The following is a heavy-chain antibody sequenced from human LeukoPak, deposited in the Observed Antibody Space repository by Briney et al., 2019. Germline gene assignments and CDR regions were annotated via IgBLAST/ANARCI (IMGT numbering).Heavy chain of an antibody. V-gene: IGHV3-48*03. CDR2: ISESGSTT. CDR3: VRDYYGPGWEYWDY. J-gene: IGHJ4*02. Sequence: PGGSLRLSCAASGFTFSSHEMIWVRQAPGKGLEWVSFISESGSTTRYADSVKGRVTISRDNAENSMSLQMNSLTVEDAAVYYCVRDYYGPGWEYWDYWGQGTLVTVSS. D-gene: IGHD3-10*01. CDR1: GFTFSSHE.